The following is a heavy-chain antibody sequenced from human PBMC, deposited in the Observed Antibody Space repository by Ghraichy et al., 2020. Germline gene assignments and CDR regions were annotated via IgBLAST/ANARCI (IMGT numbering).Heavy chain of an antibody. CDR2: IKHDGITA. J-gene: IGHJ4*02. CDR1: GFTLNNYG. V-gene: IGHV3-30*02. CDR3: ARDSGPADPGNYFIY. Sequence: GSLRLSCAASGFTLNNYGMHWVRQAPAKGLEWVAYIKHDGITAKYADSVKGRFTISRDSSKNTVNLQMNGLRDDDTAVYFCARDSGPADPGNYFIYWGQGILVTVSS. D-gene: IGHD3-10*01.